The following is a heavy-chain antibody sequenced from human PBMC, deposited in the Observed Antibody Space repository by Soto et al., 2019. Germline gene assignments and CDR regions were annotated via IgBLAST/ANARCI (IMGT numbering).Heavy chain of an antibody. J-gene: IGHJ6*02. CDR1: GFTFIDYA. CDR3: AAPRDEYGSGVSWFTYGMDI. V-gene: IGHV3-23*01. Sequence: WGSLILSCLASGFTFIDYAMTWVRRVAGMGLEWVASLDGAGGSTYYADSVRGRFTISRDNSQNTLFLQMKRLTVDDTAIYYCAAPRDEYGSGVSWFTYGMDIWGQGTTVTVSS. CDR2: LDGAGGST. D-gene: IGHD3-10*01.